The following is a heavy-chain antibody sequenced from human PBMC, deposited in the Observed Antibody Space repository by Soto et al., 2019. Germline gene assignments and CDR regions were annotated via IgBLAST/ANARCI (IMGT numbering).Heavy chain of an antibody. V-gene: IGHV4-34*01. CDR2: INHSGST. Sequence: SETLSLTCAVYGGCFSGYYGSWIRQPPGKGLEWIGEINHSGSTNYNPSLKSRVTISVDTSKNQFSLKLSSVTAADTAVYYCARLCSVCSGYDYPYYYYYYMDVWGKGTTVTSP. CDR3: ARLCSVCSGYDYPYYYYYYMDV. J-gene: IGHJ6*03. D-gene: IGHD5-12*01. CDR1: GGCFSGYY.